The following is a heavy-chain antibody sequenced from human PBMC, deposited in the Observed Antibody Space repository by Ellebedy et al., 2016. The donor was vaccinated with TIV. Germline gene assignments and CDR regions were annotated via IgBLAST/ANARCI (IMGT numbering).Heavy chain of an antibody. CDR3: ARGTAWYFDL. Sequence: GESLKISCVASGFTFTDSYMSWLRQAPGKGLEWVSYISPTGNIIHYADSVKGRFTISRDNARNSLYLQMNSLRAEDTAVYYCARGTAWYFDLWGRGTLVTVSS. J-gene: IGHJ2*01. CDR2: ISPTGNII. V-gene: IGHV3-11*01. CDR1: GFTFTDSY.